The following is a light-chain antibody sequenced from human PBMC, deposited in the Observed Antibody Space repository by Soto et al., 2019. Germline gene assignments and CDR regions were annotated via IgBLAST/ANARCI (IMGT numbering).Light chain of an antibody. CDR3: SSFTSSLTLV. CDR1: SSDIGAYNY. J-gene: IGLJ2*01. CDR2: EVS. V-gene: IGLV2-14*01. Sequence: QSALTQPASVSGSHGQSIAISCTGTSSDIGAYNYVSWYQQHPGKAPKLMIYEVSNRPSGVSNRFSGSKSGNTASLTISGLQADDEADYYCSSFTSSLTLVFGGGTQLTVL.